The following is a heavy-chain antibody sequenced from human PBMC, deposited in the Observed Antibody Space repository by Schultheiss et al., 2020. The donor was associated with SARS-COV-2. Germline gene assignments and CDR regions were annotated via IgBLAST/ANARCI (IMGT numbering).Heavy chain of an antibody. D-gene: IGHD3-10*01. J-gene: IGHJ5*02. Sequence: SETLSLTCAVSGYSISSGYYWSWIRQPPGKGLEWIGYIYYSGSTYYNPSLKSRVTISVDTSKNQFSLKLSSVTAADTAVYYCARDGSGITMVRGPRGWFDPWGQGTLVTVSS. CDR2: IYYSGST. CDR1: GYSISSGYY. CDR3: ARDGSGITMVRGPRGWFDP. V-gene: IGHV4-31*11.